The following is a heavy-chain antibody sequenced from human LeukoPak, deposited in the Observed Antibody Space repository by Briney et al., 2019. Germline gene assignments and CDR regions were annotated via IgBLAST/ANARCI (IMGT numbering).Heavy chain of an antibody. CDR3: AKVGGGGITIFGEDY. D-gene: IGHD3-3*01. J-gene: IGHJ4*02. Sequence: GGSLRLSCAASGFTFSSYGMNWVRQAPGKGLEWVAFIRYGGSNKYYADSVKGRFTISRDNSKNTPYLQMNSLRAEDTAVYYCAKVGGGGITIFGEDYWGQGTLVTVSS. CDR1: GFTFSSYG. V-gene: IGHV3-30*02. CDR2: IRYGGSNK.